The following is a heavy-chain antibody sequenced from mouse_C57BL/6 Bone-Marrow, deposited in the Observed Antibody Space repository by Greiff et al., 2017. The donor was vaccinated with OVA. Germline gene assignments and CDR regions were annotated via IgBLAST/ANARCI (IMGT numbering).Heavy chain of an antibody. CDR2: ISGGGGNT. J-gene: IGHJ2*01. CDR3: ARDGYPLFDY. D-gene: IGHD2-3*01. Sequence: EVKLMESGGGLVKPGGSLKLSCAASGFTFSSYTMSWVRQTPEKRLERVATISGGGGNTYYPDSVKGRFTISRDNAKNTLYLQMSSLRSEDTALYYCARDGYPLFDYWGQGTTLTVSS. CDR1: GFTFSSYT. V-gene: IGHV5-9*01.